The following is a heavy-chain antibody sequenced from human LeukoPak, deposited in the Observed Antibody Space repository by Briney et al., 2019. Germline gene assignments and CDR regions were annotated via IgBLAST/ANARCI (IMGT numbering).Heavy chain of an antibody. Sequence: PGGSLRLSCTASGFTFGSYAMSWVRQAPGKGLEWVSGISGSGGSTNYADSVKGRFTISRDNSKNTLYLQMNSLRAEDTAVYYCAKPPRYCSSTSCPFYMDVWGKGTTVTVSS. CDR1: GFTFGSYA. J-gene: IGHJ6*03. CDR3: AKPPRYCSSTSCPFYMDV. CDR2: ISGSGGST. V-gene: IGHV3-23*01. D-gene: IGHD2-2*01.